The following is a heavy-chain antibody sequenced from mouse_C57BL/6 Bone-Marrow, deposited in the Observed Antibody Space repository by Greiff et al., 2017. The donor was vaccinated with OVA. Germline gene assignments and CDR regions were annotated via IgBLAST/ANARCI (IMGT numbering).Heavy chain of an antibody. Sequence: EVKLVESGGGLVKPGGSLKLSCAASGFTFSDYGMHWVRQAPEKGLEWVAYISSCSSTIYYADTVKGRFTISRDNAKNTLFLQMTSLRSEDTAMYYCARCHPVVAFDYWGQGTTLTVSS. J-gene: IGHJ2*01. CDR2: ISSCSSTI. CDR1: GFTFSDYG. D-gene: IGHD1-1*01. V-gene: IGHV5-17*01. CDR3: ARCHPVVAFDY.